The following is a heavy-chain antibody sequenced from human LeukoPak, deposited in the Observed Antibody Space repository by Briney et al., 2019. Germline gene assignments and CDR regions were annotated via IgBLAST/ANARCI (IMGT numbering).Heavy chain of an antibody. CDR2: ISGRDGST. D-gene: IGHD1-26*01. Sequence: GGSLRLSCAASGFTVSSKYMTWVRQAPGKGLEWVSGISGRDGSTYYADSVKGRFTISRDNSKNTLYLQMNSLRAEDTAVYYCAKAGSIRFDYWGQGTLVTVSS. CDR1: GFTVSSKY. V-gene: IGHV3-23*01. CDR3: AKAGSIRFDY. J-gene: IGHJ4*02.